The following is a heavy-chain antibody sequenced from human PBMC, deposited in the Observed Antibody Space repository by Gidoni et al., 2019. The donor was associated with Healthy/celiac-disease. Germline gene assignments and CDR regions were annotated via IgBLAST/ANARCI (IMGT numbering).Heavy chain of an antibody. CDR2: IYYSGST. CDR1: GGSISSRSYY. D-gene: IGHD6-13*01. Sequence: QLQLQESGPGLVKPSETLSLTCTVSGGSISSRSYYWGWIRQPPGKGLEWIGSIYYSGSTYYNPSLKSRVTISVDTSKNQFSLKLSSVTAADTAVYYCARQPLWIGSSWRAFDIWGQGTMVTVSS. CDR3: ARQPLWIGSSWRAFDI. J-gene: IGHJ3*02. V-gene: IGHV4-39*01.